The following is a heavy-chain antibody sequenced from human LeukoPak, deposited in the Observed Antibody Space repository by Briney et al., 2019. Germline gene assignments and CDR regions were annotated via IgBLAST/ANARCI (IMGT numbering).Heavy chain of an antibody. CDR3: ARSYPGLGAFDI. V-gene: IGHV4-39*01. D-gene: IGHD5-12*01. Sequence: SETLSLTCTVSSGSISSSSYYWGWIRQPPGKGLEWIGSIYYSGSTYYNPSLKSRVTISVDTSKNQFSLKLSSVTAADTAVYYCARSYPGLGAFDIWGQGTMVTVSS. J-gene: IGHJ3*02. CDR2: IYYSGST. CDR1: SGSISSSSYY.